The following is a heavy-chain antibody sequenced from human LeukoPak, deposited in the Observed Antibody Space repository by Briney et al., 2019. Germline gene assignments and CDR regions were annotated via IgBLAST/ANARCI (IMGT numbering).Heavy chain of an antibody. CDR3: ARGRSIGARRGAFDI. CDR2: ITTYGGNT. J-gene: IGHJ3*02. D-gene: IGHD6-6*01. Sequence: ASVKVSCKASGYTFTSYGISWVRQAPGQGLEWMGWITTYGGNTNYAQKLQGRVTMTTDTSTNTAYMELRSLRSDDTAVYYCARGRSIGARRGAFDIWGQGTMVSVSS. CDR1: GYTFTSYG. V-gene: IGHV1-18*01.